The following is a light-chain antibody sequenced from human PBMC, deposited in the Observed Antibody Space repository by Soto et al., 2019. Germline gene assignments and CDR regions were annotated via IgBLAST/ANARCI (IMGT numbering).Light chain of an antibody. CDR2: GAS. CDR3: QQYDSSPRT. CDR1: QSVSTRS. V-gene: IGKV3-20*01. Sequence: EIVLTQSPGTLSLSPGERATLSCRASQSVSTRSLAWYQQKPGQAPRLLISGASSRAADIPDGFSGSGSGTDFTLTINRLEPEDFAVYCCQQYDSSPRTFGQGTKVE. J-gene: IGKJ1*01.